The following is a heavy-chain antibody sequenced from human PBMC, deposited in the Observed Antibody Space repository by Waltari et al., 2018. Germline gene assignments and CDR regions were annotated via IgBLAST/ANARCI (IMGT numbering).Heavy chain of an antibody. V-gene: IGHV4-39*01. CDR1: GGSISSSSYY. J-gene: IGHJ2*01. CDR3: ARHPAMTIMLWYFDL. CDR2: SYYSGST. D-gene: IGHD2-8*01. Sequence: QLQLQESGPGLVKPSETLSLTCTVSGGSISSSSYYWGWIRQPPGKGLEWIGSSYYSGSTYYNPSLKSRVTISVDTSKNQFSLKLSFVTAADTAVYYCARHPAMTIMLWYFDLWGRGTLVTVSS.